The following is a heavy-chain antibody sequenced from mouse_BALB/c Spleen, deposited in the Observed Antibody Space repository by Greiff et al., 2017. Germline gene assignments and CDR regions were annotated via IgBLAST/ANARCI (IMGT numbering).Heavy chain of an antibody. CDR2: ISYSGST. Sequence: EVKLVESGPGLVKPSQSLSLTCTVTGYSITSDYAWNWIRQFPGNKLEWMGYISYSGSTSYNPSLKSRISITRDTSKNQFFLQLNSVTTEDTATYYCAFRRGYDRDWFAYWGQGTLVTVSA. CDR3: AFRRGYDRDWFAY. D-gene: IGHD2-2*01. CDR1: GYSITSDYA. V-gene: IGHV3-2*02. J-gene: IGHJ3*01.